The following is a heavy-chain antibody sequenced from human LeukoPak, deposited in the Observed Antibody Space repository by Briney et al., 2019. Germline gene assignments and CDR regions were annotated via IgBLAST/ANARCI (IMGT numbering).Heavy chain of an antibody. CDR3: ERGGIAAAGRTYDAFDI. J-gene: IGHJ3*02. CDR2: ISAYNGNT. D-gene: IGHD6-13*01. Sequence: ASVKVSCKASGYTFTSYGISWVRQAPGQGLEWMGWISAYNGNTNYAQKLHGRVTMTTDTSTSTAYMELRSLGSDDTAVYYCERGGIAAAGRTYDAFDIWGQGTMVTVSS. CDR1: GYTFTSYG. V-gene: IGHV1-18*01.